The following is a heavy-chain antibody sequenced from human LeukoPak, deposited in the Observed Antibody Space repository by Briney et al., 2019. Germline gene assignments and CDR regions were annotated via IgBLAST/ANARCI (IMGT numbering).Heavy chain of an antibody. CDR1: GFTFSSYV. CDR3: ARDGGYDFWSGYYQDY. D-gene: IGHD3-3*01. V-gene: IGHV3-30*19. CDR2: ISYDANIGSNK. Sequence: GGSLRLSCETAGFTFSSYVMHWVRQAPGKGLEWVALISYDANIGSNKYYADSVKGRFTISRDNSKNTLYLQMNSLRAEDTAVYYCARDGGYDFWSGYYQDYWGQGTLVTVSS. J-gene: IGHJ4*02.